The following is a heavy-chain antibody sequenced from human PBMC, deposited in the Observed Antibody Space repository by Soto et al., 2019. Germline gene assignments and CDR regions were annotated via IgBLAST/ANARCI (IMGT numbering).Heavy chain of an antibody. CDR3: ASFNSLAITIFGVVMDV. V-gene: IGHV4-4*02. D-gene: IGHD3-3*01. CDR2: IYHSGST. Sequence: SETLSLTCAVSGGSISSSNKWSWVRQPPGKGLEWIGEIYHSGSTNYNPSLKSRVTISVDKSKNQFSLKLSSVTAADTAVYYCASFNSLAITIFGVVMDVWGQGTTVTVSS. CDR1: GGSISSSNK. J-gene: IGHJ6*02.